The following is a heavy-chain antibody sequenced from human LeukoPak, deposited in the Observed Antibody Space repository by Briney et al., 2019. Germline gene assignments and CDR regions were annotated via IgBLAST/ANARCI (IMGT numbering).Heavy chain of an antibody. CDR1: GFTFSHYW. D-gene: IGHD2-8*01. J-gene: IGHJ3*01. V-gene: IGHV3-7*01. CDR2: LNQDGSVQ. CDR3: ARDHNVADV. Sequence: GSLRLSCEASGFTFSHYWMTWYRQAPGEGLEWVANLNQDGSVQAYGDSVRGRFTISRDNAKNSVYIQMSSLRVEDTAMYYCARDHNVADVWGQGTMVTVSS.